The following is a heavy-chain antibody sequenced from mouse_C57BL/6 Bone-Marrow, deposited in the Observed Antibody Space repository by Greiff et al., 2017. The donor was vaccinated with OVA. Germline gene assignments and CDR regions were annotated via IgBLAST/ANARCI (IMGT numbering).Heavy chain of an antibody. V-gene: IGHV10-1*01. CDR2: IRSKSNNYAT. CDR1: GFSFNTYA. CDR3: VRQRGLWYFDV. J-gene: IGHJ1*03. Sequence: EVMLVESGGGLVQPKGSLKLSCAASGFSFNTYAMNWVRQAPGKGLEWVARIRSKSNNYATYYADSVKDRFTISRDDSESMLYLQMNNLNTEDAAMYYGVRQRGLWYFDVWGTGTTVTVSS.